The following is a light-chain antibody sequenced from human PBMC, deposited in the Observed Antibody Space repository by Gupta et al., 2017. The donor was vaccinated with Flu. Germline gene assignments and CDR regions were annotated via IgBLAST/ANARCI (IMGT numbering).Light chain of an antibody. J-gene: IGLJ3*02. V-gene: IGLV2-14*01. CDR1: SSDVGGYNY. CDR2: EDT. CDR3: SSFTTSSDWV. Sequence: TISCTGTSSDVGGYNYVSWYQQHPGKAPKVMIYEDTNRPSGVSNRFSGSKSGNTASLTISGLQAEDEADYYCSSFTTSSDWVFGGGTKLTVV.